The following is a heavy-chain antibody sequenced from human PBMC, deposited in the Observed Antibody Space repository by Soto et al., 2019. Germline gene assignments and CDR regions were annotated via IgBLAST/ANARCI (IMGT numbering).Heavy chain of an antibody. D-gene: IGHD4-17*01. J-gene: IGHJ5*02. CDR3: SATVTGYWFDP. CDR2: IYHSGST. CDR1: GGSISSGGYS. Sequence: QLQLQESGSGLVKPSQTLSLTCAVSGGSISSGGYSWSWIRQPPGKGLEWIGYIYHSGSTYYNPSLKSRVTISVDSAKNQFSLKLSSVTAADTAVYYGSATVTGYWFDPWGQGTLVTVSS. V-gene: IGHV4-30-2*01.